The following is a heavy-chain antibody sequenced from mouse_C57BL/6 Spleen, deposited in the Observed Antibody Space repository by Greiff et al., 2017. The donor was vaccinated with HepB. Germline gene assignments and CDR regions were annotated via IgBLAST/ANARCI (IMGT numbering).Heavy chain of an antibody. CDR1: GYTFTDYE. V-gene: IGHV1-15*01. Sequence: QVQLQQSGAELVRPGASVTLSCKASGYTFTDYEMHWVKQTPVHGLEWIGAIDPETGGTAYNQKFKGKAILTADKSSSTAYMELRSLTSEDSAVYYCTTIIYYDYDGFADWGQGTLVTVSA. CDR2: IDPETGGT. J-gene: IGHJ3*01. CDR3: TTIIYYDYDGFAD. D-gene: IGHD2-4*01.